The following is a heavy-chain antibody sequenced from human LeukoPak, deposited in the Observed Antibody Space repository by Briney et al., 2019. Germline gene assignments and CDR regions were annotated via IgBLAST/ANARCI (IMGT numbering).Heavy chain of an antibody. D-gene: IGHD6-6*01. Sequence: SETLSLACAVYGGSFSGYYWSWIRQPPGKGLEWIGEINHSGSTNYNPSLKSRVTISVDRSKNQFSLKLSSVTAADTAVYYCARTATHSLYSSSSDYWGQGTLVTVSS. V-gene: IGHV4-34*01. CDR2: INHSGST. CDR3: ARTATHSLYSSSSDY. CDR1: GGSFSGYY. J-gene: IGHJ4*02.